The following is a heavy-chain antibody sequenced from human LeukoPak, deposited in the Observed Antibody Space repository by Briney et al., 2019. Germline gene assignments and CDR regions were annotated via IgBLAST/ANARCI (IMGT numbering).Heavy chain of an antibody. CDR1: GXTFSSYG. V-gene: IGHV3-30*18. Sequence: GGSLRLSCAASGXTFSSYGMHWVRQAPGKGLEWVAVISYDGGNKYYADSVKGRFTISRDNSKNTLYLQMNSLRAEDTAVYYCAKDSGSPWIQLWLRSWGQGTLVTVSS. J-gene: IGHJ4*02. CDR2: ISYDGGNK. CDR3: AKDSGSPWIQLWLRS. D-gene: IGHD5-18*01.